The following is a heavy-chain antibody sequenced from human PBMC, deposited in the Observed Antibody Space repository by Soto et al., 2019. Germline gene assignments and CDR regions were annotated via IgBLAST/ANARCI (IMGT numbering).Heavy chain of an antibody. V-gene: IGHV1-46*01. D-gene: IGHD6-13*01. CDR3: ARAQPNTFSWKYAFDI. J-gene: IGHJ3*02. Sequence: QVQLVQSGAEVKKPGASVKVSCRASGYTVTSYSLHWVRQAPGQGLEWMGIINPSGGSKRYAQNLQGRVTMTTDTSTATVYMELGSLSSDDTAVYYCARAQPNTFSWKYAFDIWGPGTVVTVSS. CDR2: INPSGGSK. CDR1: GYTVTSYS.